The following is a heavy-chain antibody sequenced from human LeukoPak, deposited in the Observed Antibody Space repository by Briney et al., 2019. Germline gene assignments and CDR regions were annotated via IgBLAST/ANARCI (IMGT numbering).Heavy chain of an antibody. V-gene: IGHV1-2*02. Sequence: ASVKVSCKASGYTFTGYYMHWVRQAPGQGLERMGWINPNSGGTNYAQKFQGRVTMTRDTSISTAYMELSRLRSDDTAVYYCASLRYTPEYSSSSGGYWGQGTLVTVSS. J-gene: IGHJ4*02. CDR1: GYTFTGYY. CDR2: INPNSGGT. D-gene: IGHD6-6*01. CDR3: ASLRYTPEYSSSSGGY.